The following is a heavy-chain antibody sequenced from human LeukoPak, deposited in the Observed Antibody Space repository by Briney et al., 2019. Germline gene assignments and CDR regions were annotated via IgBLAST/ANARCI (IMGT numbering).Heavy chain of an antibody. CDR2: ISAYNGNT. J-gene: IGHJ4*02. D-gene: IGHD3-22*01. CDR1: GYTFTSYG. V-gene: IGHV1-18*01. CDR3: ARVNYYDSSGSEGFFDY. Sequence: ASVKVSCKASGYTFTSYGISWVRQAPGQGLEWMGWISAYNGNTNYAQKLQGRVTMTTDTSTSTAYMELRSLRPDDTAVYYCARVNYYDSSGSEGFFDYWGQGTLVTVSS.